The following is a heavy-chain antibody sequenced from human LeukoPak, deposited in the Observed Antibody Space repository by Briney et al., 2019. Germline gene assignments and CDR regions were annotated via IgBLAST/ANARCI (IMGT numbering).Heavy chain of an antibody. J-gene: IGHJ4*02. Sequence: GGSLRLSCAASGFTFSNYAMHWVRQAPGKGLEYVSAISSNGGSTYYANSVKGRFTISRDNSKNTLYLQMGSLRAEDMAVYYCARGLGYCTSTTCLLPFDYWGQGTLVTVSS. D-gene: IGHD2-2*01. V-gene: IGHV3-64*01. CDR1: GFTFSNYA. CDR2: ISSNGGST. CDR3: ARGLGYCTSTTCLLPFDY.